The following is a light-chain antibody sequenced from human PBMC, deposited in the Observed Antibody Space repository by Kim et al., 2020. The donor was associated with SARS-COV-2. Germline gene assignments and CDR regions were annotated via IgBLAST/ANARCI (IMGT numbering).Light chain of an antibody. J-gene: IGKJ5*01. Sequence: DVVMTQSPLSLPVTLGQPASISCRSSQSLVYSDGNTYLNWFQQRPGQSPRRLIYKVSNRDSGVPDRFSGSESGTDFTLKISRVEAEDVGVYYCMQGIHPITFGQGTRLEI. CDR3: MQGIHPIT. CDR1: QSLVYSDGNTY. V-gene: IGKV2-30*01. CDR2: KVS.